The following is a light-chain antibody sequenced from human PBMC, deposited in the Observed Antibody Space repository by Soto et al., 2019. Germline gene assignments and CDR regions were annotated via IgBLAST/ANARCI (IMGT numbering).Light chain of an antibody. CDR3: AYWDDSLSGVL. V-gene: IGLV1-44*01. CDR2: NNH. Sequence: QSVLTQSPSASGTPGQRVTISCSGSSSNIGSNPVHWYQQLPGSAPKLLIHNNHQRPAGVPDRFSASKSGTSASLAIGVLQSEDDADYYCAYWDDSLSGVLFGGGTKLTVL. J-gene: IGLJ2*01. CDR1: SSNIGSNP.